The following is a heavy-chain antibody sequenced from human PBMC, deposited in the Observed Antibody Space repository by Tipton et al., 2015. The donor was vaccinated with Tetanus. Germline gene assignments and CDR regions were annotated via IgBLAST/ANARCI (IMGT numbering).Heavy chain of an antibody. CDR1: GFTFSSYG. D-gene: IGHD3-9*01. J-gene: IGHJ6*02. V-gene: IGHV3-33*01. CDR3: ARVRYDILTGYYTDPYGMDV. CDR2: IWYDGSNK. Sequence: QLVQSGGGVVQPGRSLRLSCAASGFTFSSYGMHWVRQAPGKGLEWVAVIWYDGSNKYYADSVKGRFTISRDNSKNTLYLQMNSLRAEDTAVYYCARVRYDILTGYYTDPYGMDVWGQGTTVTVSS.